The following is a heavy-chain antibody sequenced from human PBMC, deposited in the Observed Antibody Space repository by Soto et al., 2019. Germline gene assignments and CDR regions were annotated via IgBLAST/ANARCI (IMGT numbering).Heavy chain of an antibody. J-gene: IGHJ4*02. V-gene: IGHV3-11*05. Sequence: GGSLRLSCATSGFPFSDYYMSWIRQAPGKGLEWLSHISPKSTYRNYADSVKGRFTISRDNTKSSLFLQMNSLGVEDTAVYYCARGRARRLQFGARFDYWGQGTLVTVSS. CDR1: GFPFSDYY. CDR3: ARGRARRLQFGARFDY. D-gene: IGHD5-12*01. CDR2: ISPKSTYR.